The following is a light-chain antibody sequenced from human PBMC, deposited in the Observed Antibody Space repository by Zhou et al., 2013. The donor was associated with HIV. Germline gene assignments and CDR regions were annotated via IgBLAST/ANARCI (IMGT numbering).Light chain of an antibody. V-gene: IGKV3-11*01. CDR3: HQRRTWPRT. CDR2: DAS. CDR1: QSVSXY. J-gene: IGKJ1*01. Sequence: EIVLTQSPATLSLSPGERATLSCRASQSVSXYLAWYQQKSGQAPRLLIYDASNRATGIPARFGGSGSGTDFTLTISSLEPEDFAVYFCHQRRTWPRTFGQGTKVEIK.